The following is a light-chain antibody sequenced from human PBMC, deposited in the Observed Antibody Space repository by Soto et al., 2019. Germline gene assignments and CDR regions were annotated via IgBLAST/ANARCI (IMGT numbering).Light chain of an antibody. V-gene: IGLV1-47*01. CDR1: SSNIGRSY. Sequence: QSVLTQPPSASGTPGQRVTISCSGSSSNIGRSYVFWYKQLPGTAPRLLIYRNNQRPSGVPDRFAGSKSGTGASLAISGLRSDDEAVYYCAAWDDNLTGVVYGGGTKLTVL. CDR2: RNN. J-gene: IGLJ2*01. CDR3: AAWDDNLTGVV.